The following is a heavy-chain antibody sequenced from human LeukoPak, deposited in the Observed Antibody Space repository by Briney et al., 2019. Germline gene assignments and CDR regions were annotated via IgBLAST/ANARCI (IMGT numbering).Heavy chain of an antibody. J-gene: IGHJ4*02. CDR2: VSYDGGSK. CDR1: GFAFSSYA. D-gene: IGHD6-13*01. Sequence: PGRSLRLSCAASGFAFSSYAMHWVRQGPGKGLEWVALVSYDGGSKYYADSVKGRITISRDNSKNTLHLQMNSLRTEDTAVYYCARVKGGIAAAGNYFDYWGQGTPVTVSS. CDR3: ARVKGGIAAAGNYFDY. V-gene: IGHV3-30-3*01.